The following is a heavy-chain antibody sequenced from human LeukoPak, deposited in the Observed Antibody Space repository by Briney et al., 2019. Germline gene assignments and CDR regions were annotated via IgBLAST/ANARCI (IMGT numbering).Heavy chain of an antibody. CDR3: AKLGRGVTYGLDY. CDR1: GFTFSSYA. Sequence: GGSLRLSCAASGFTFSSYAMSWVRQAPRKGLEWVSAISGSGGSTYYADSVKGRFTISRDNSKNTLYLQMNSLRAEDTAVYYCAKLGRGVTYGLDYWGQGTLVTVSS. J-gene: IGHJ4*02. CDR2: ISGSGGST. V-gene: IGHV3-23*01. D-gene: IGHD3-10*01.